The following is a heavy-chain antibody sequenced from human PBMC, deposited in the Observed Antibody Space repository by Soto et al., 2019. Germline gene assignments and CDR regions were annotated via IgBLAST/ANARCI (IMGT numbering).Heavy chain of an antibody. CDR3: ARHGVPAAIGDWFDP. Sequence: SETLSLTCTVSGRSISSYYWSWIRQPPGKGLEWIGYIYYSGSTNYNPSLKSRVTISVDTSKNQFSLKLSSVTAADTAVYYCARHGVPAAIGDWFDPWGQRTLVTVSS. V-gene: IGHV4-59*08. J-gene: IGHJ5*02. CDR1: GRSISSYY. CDR2: IYYSGST. D-gene: IGHD2-2*01.